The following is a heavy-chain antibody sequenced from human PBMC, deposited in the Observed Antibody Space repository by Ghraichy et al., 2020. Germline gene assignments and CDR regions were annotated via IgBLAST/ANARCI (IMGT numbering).Heavy chain of an antibody. V-gene: IGHV3-64D*06. Sequence: GESLNISCSFSGFPFNNYAMHWVRQAPGKGLEYVSHISSDGTTTTYADSVKGRFTISRDNSRNTLYLQMSSLRVGDTAVYYCVKDRWVDYWGQGTLVTVSS. CDR2: ISSDGTTT. J-gene: IGHJ4*02. D-gene: IGHD4-23*01. CDR3: VKDRWVDY. CDR1: GFPFNNYA.